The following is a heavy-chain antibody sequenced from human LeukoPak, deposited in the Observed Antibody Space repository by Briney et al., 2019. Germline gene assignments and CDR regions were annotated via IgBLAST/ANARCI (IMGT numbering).Heavy chain of an antibody. D-gene: IGHD2/OR15-2a*01. CDR1: GFTFSSYG. CDR3: AKAFHNDAFDI. CDR2: ISYDGSNK. Sequence: GRSLRLSCAAPGFTFSSYGMHWVRQAPGKGLEWVAVISYDGSNKYYADSVKGRFTISRDNSKNTLYLQMNSLRAEDTAVYYCAKAFHNDAFDIWGQGTMVTVSS. V-gene: IGHV3-30*18. J-gene: IGHJ3*02.